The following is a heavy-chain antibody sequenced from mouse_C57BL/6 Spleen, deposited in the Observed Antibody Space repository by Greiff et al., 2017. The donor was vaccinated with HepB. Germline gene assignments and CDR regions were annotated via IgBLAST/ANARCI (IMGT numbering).Heavy chain of an antibody. Sequence: QVQLQQPGAELVKPGASVKMSCKASGYTFTSYWITWVKQRPGQGLEWIGDIYPGSGSTNYNEKFKSKATLTVDTSSSTAYMQLSSLTSEDSAVDYCAKHQLRLRAMDDWGQGTSVTVSS. V-gene: IGHV1-55*01. CDR2: IYPGSGST. CDR1: GYTFTSYW. CDR3: AKHQLRLRAMDD. J-gene: IGHJ4*01. D-gene: IGHD3-2*02.